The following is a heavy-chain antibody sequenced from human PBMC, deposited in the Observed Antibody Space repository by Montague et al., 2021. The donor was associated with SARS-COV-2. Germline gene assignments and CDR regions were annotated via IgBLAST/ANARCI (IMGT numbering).Heavy chain of an antibody. CDR3: TRLPRGSGTWGYFDY. J-gene: IGHJ4*02. D-gene: IGHD3-10*01. V-gene: IGHV4-59*08. Sequence: SETLSLTCAVYGGSFSGYYWSWMRQTPGKGLEWIGYMHDSGTANYNPSLRSRVTLMVDASRNQFSLELSSVTAADTAMYYCTRLPRGSGTWGYFDYWAQGTLVTVSS. CDR1: GGSFSGYY. CDR2: MHDSGTA.